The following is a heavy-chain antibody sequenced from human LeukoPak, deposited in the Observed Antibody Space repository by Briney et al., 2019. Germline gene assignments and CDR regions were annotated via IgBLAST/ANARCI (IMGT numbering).Heavy chain of an antibody. CDR3: ARILEWLFPLDY. CDR2: ISAYNGNT. D-gene: IGHD3-3*01. Sequence: ASVKVSCKASGYTFTGYYMHWVRQAPGQGLEWMGWISAYNGNTNYARKLQGRVTMTTDTSTSTAYMELRSLRSDDTAVYYCARILEWLFPLDYWGQGTLVTVSS. J-gene: IGHJ4*02. V-gene: IGHV1-18*04. CDR1: GYTFTGYY.